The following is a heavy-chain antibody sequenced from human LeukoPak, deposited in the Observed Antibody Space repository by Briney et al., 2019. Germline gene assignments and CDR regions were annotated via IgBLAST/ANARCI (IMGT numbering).Heavy chain of an antibody. CDR3: AKDNFGDYGQNDY. Sequence: GGSLRLSCAASGFTFSSYAMHWVRQAPGKGLEWVAVISYDGSNKYYADSVKGRFTISRDNSKNTLYLQMNSLRAEDTAVYYCAKDNFGDYGQNDYWGQGTLVTVSS. J-gene: IGHJ4*02. V-gene: IGHV3-30-3*01. CDR1: GFTFSSYA. CDR2: ISYDGSNK. D-gene: IGHD4-17*01.